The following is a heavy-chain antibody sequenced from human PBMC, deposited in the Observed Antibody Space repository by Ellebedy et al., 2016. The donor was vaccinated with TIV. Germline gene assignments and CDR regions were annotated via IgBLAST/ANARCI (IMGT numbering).Heavy chain of an antibody. CDR2: IWYDGSNK. CDR3: ARDENYGDYEYFDY. D-gene: IGHD4-17*01. CDR1: GFTFSSYG. Sequence: GESLKISCAASGFTFSSYGMHWVRQAPGKGLEWVAVIWYDGSNKYYADSVKGRFTISRDNSKNTLYLQMNSLRAEDTAVYYCARDENYGDYEYFDYWGQGTLVTVSS. J-gene: IGHJ4*02. V-gene: IGHV3-33*01.